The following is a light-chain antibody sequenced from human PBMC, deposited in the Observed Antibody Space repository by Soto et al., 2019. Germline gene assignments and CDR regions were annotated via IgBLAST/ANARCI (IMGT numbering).Light chain of an antibody. V-gene: IGKV3-20*01. CDR1: QSVISNY. J-gene: IGKJ4*01. Sequence: IVLPQSPGTLSLSPGDRATLSCRASQSVISNYLAWYQQKPGQAPRVLIYGASSRATGIPDRFSGSGSGTDFNLTISRLEPEDFAVYYCQQDGSSPLTFGGGTKGEIK. CDR3: QQDGSSPLT. CDR2: GAS.